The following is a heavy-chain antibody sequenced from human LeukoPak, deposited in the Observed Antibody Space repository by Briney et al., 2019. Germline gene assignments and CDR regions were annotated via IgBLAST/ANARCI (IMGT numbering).Heavy chain of an antibody. Sequence: ASVKVSCKASGYTFTDYYIHWVRQRQAPGQGPEWMGRINPNSGGTNCAQKFQGRVTMTRDTSISTAYMELSSLSSDDTAVYFCARRVGSSSGYSFDYWGQGTLVTVSS. CDR1: GYTFTDYY. CDR2: INPNSGGT. J-gene: IGHJ4*02. V-gene: IGHV1-2*06. CDR3: ARRVGSSSGYSFDY. D-gene: IGHD5-12*01.